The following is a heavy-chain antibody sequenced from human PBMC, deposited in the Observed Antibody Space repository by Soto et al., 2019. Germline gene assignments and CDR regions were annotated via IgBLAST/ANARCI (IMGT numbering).Heavy chain of an antibody. V-gene: IGHV4-39*01. CDR3: ARQPLAYYGLDV. CDR1: GDSISRSGYS. J-gene: IGHJ6*02. CDR2: LYYRGST. Sequence: SETLSLTCTVSGDSISRSGYSWGWIRQPPGKGLEWIGTLYYRGSTYYNPSLKSRVTISVDTSKNQFSLKLKSVTAADTAVYFCARQPLAYYGLDVWGQGTTVTVSS.